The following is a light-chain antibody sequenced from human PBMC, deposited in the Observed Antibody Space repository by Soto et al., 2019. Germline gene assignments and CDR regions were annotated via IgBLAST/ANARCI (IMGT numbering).Light chain of an antibody. V-gene: IGKV1-5*03. Sequence: DIQMTQSPSTLSASVGDRVTITCRASQSIVDWLAWYQQKPGKAPNLLIYKASRLESGVPSRFSGSGSGTEFTLTISSLQPDDFATYYCQQYNTYSWTFGQGTKVEIK. J-gene: IGKJ1*01. CDR1: QSIVDW. CDR3: QQYNTYSWT. CDR2: KAS.